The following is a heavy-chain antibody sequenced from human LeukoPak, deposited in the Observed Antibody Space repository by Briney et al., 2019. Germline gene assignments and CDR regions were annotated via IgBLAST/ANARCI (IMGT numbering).Heavy chain of an antibody. V-gene: IGHV1-24*01. CDR1: GYTLTELS. J-gene: IGHJ4*02. CDR2: FDPEDGET. CDR3: VKDDAYYYDRSDYPH. D-gene: IGHD3-22*01. Sequence: ASVKVSCKVSGYTLTELSMHWVRQAPGKGLEWMGGFDPEDGETIYAQKFQGRVTMTEDTSTDTAYMELSSLRSEDTAVYYCVKDDAYYYDRSDYPHWGQGTLVTVSS.